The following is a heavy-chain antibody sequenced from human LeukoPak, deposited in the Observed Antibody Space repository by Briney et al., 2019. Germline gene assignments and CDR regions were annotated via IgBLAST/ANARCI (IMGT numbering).Heavy chain of an antibody. D-gene: IGHD3-10*01. CDR3: ARNLGRGGDALEI. J-gene: IGHJ3*02. V-gene: IGHV1-46*01. CDR2: MNPLGDNT. CDR1: GDTFSNYA. Sequence: ASVKVSCKASGDTFSNYAINWVRQAPGQGLEWMGIMNPLGDNTKYAQKFQGRVTMTRDMSTSTVYMELNSLRSEDTAVYYCARNLGRGGDALEIWGQGTTVTVSS.